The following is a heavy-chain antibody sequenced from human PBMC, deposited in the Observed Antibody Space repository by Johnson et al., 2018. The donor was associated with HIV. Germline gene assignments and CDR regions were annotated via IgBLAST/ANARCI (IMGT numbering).Heavy chain of an antibody. CDR3: AKSAAAGTVKVAFDI. CDR1: GFTFNNYA. Sequence: VQLVESGGGLAQPGGSLILSCAASGFTFNNYAMSWVRQAPGKGLEWVSAISGDGVNTYFADSVKGRFTISRDNSKNTLYLQMNSLRAEDTAVNYCAKSAAAGTVKVAFDIWGQGTMVTVSS. D-gene: IGHD6-13*01. V-gene: IGHV3-23*04. CDR2: ISGDGVNT. J-gene: IGHJ3*02.